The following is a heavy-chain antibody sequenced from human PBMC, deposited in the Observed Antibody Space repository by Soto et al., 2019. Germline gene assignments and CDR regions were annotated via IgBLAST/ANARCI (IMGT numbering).Heavy chain of an antibody. V-gene: IGHV3-23*01. CDR1: GFTFSNYA. J-gene: IGHJ6*03. CDR2: ISGSDGST. D-gene: IGHD1-20*01. CDR3: VSDEFSINYYYYYIDV. Sequence: HPGGSLRLSCAASGFTFSNYAMSWVRQAPGKGLEWVSGISGSDGSTYYADSVKGRFAISRDISKNTLYLQMNSLRVEDTAVYYCVSDEFSINYYYYYIDVWGQGTTVTVSS.